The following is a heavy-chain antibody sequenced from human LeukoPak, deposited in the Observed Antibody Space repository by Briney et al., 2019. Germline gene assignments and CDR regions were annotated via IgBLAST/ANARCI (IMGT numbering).Heavy chain of an antibody. J-gene: IGHJ6*02. CDR3: ARDLYVPAAITHHYCYYGMDV. CDR2: IIPIFGTA. Sequence: SEKVSCKASGYTFTSYYMHWVRQAPGQGLEWMGGIIPIFGTANYAQKFQGRVTITADESTSTAYMELSSLRSEDTAVYYCARDLYVPAAITHHYCYYGMDVWGQGTTVTVSS. D-gene: IGHD2-2*01. CDR1: GYTFTSYY. V-gene: IGHV1-69*13.